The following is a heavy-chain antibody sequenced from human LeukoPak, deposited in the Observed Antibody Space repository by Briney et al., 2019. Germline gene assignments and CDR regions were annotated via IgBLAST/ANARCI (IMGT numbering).Heavy chain of an antibody. V-gene: IGHV7-4-1*02. J-gene: IGHJ6*03. CDR2: INTNTGNP. CDR1: GHTFTSYA. CDR3: ARERDVLLWFGDRTQGEYYYYYMDV. D-gene: IGHD3-10*01. Sequence: ASAKVSCKASGHTFTSYAMNWVRQAPGQGLEWMGWINTNTGNPTYAQGFTGRFVFSLDTSVSTAYLQISSLKAEDTAVYYCARERDVLLWFGDRTQGEYYYYYMDVWGKGTTVTISS.